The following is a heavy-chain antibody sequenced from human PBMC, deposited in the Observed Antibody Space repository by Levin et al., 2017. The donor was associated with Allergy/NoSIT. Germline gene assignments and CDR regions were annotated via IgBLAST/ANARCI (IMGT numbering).Heavy chain of an antibody. CDR1: GFTFINYW. CDR2: MNFDGKTT. Sequence: GGSLRLSCSVSGFTFINYWMYWVRQRPGEGLQFISRMNFDGKTTDYAASVNGRFTISRDNANKTLYLQMRSLRVEDTAVYYCVRGGEYSYFYHLDSWGLGTRVTVSS. D-gene: IGHD5-18*01. CDR3: VRGGEYSYFYHLDS. V-gene: IGHV3-74*01. J-gene: IGHJ5*01.